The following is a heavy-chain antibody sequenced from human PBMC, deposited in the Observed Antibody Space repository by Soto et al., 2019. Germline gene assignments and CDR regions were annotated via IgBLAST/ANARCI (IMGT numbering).Heavy chain of an antibody. J-gene: IGHJ4*02. Sequence: QVQLQESGPGLVKPSQTLSLTCTVSGGSISSGGYYWSWIRQHPGKGREWIGYIYYSGSTYYNPSLKSRVTRSVDTSKNQFSLKLSSVTAADTAVYYCARASGTTVTTDGLLDYWGQGTLVTVSS. CDR3: ARASGTTVTTDGLLDY. D-gene: IGHD4-4*01. CDR1: GGSISSGGYY. V-gene: IGHV4-31*03. CDR2: IYYSGST.